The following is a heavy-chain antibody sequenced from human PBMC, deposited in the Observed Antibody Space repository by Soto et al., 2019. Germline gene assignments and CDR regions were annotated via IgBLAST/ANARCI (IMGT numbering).Heavy chain of an antibody. CDR2: INHSGST. D-gene: IGHD2-2*01. V-gene: IGHV4-34*01. CDR1: GGSFSGYY. Sequence: ETLSLTCAVYGGSFSGYYWSWIRQPPGKGLEWIGEINHSGSTNYNPSLKSRVTISVDTSKNQFSLKLSSVTAADTAVYYCASSWDIVVVPAAAIGGFDPWGQGTLVTVSS. J-gene: IGHJ5*02. CDR3: ASSWDIVVVPAAAIGGFDP.